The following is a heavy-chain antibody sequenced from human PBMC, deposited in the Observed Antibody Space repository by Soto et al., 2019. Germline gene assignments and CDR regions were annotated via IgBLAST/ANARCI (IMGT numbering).Heavy chain of an antibody. CDR1: GFTFSNYA. V-gene: IGHV3-30*18. CDR3: AKVLFVGATRGNFDY. D-gene: IGHD1-26*01. CDR2: ISSDGTNK. Sequence: GGSLRLSCAASGFTFSNYAMHWVRQAPGKGLEWVAVISSDGTNKYYADSVKGRFTISRDNSKNTLYLQMNSLRAEDTAVYYCAKVLFVGATRGNFDYWGQGTLVTVSS. J-gene: IGHJ4*02.